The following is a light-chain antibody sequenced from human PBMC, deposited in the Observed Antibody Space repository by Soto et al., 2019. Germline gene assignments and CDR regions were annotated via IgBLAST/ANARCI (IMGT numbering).Light chain of an antibody. J-gene: IGLJ1*01. CDR3: CSYAGTSYV. Sequence: QSVLTQPASVSGSPGQSITISCTGTNSDVGTYNLVSWYQQHPGKAPKIMIYEVNKRPSGVSNRFSGSKSGNTASLTISGLQAEDEDDYYCCSYAGTSYVFGTGTKVTVL. CDR2: EVN. CDR1: NSDVGTYNL. V-gene: IGLV2-23*02.